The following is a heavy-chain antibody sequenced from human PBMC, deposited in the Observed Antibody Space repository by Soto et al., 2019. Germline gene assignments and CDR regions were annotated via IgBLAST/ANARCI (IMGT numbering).Heavy chain of an antibody. J-gene: IGHJ6*02. CDR1: GGSISSYY. CDR3: ASVTKVRGVIDYGMDV. D-gene: IGHD3-10*01. CDR2: IYYSGST. V-gene: IGHV4-59*01. Sequence: QVQLQESGPGLVKPSETLSLTCTVSGGSISSYYWSWIRQPPGKGLEWIGYIYYSGSTNYNPSLKSRVTISVDTSKNQFSLKLSSVTAADTAVYYCASVTKVRGVIDYGMDVWGQGTTVTVSS.